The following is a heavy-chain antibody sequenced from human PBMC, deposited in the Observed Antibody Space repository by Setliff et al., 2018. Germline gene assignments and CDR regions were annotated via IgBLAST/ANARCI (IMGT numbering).Heavy chain of an antibody. CDR2: IHPADSDT. CDR1: GNGFTDLW. J-gene: IGHJ4*02. D-gene: IGHD1-26*01. Sequence: GESLKISCKVSGNGFTDLWIAWVRQTPGKGLEWMGIIHPADSDTRYSPSFQGQVTFSADKSISTAYLQWSSLKASDTAIYYCARVGVTGYYFDYWGQGTPVTVSS. V-gene: IGHV5-51*01. CDR3: ARVGVTGYYFDY.